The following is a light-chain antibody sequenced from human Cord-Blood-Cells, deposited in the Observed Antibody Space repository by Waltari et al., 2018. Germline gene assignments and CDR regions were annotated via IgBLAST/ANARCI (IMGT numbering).Light chain of an antibody. J-gene: IGKJ2*01. Sequence: DIQMTQSPSSLSASVGDRVTITCRASQSISSYLNWYQQKQGKAPKLLIYAASSLQSGVPSRFSGSGSGTDFTLTISSLQPEDFATYYCQQSYSTPRTSGQGTKLAIK. CDR1: QSISSY. CDR3: QQSYSTPRT. CDR2: AAS. V-gene: IGKV1-39*01.